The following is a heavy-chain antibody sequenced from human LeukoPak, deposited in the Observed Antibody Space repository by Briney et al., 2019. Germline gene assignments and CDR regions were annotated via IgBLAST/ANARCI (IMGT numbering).Heavy chain of an antibody. J-gene: IGHJ4*02. CDR3: AKDVGGGYTAYYLDN. CDR2: ISYGGSYQ. D-gene: IGHD5-12*01. CDR1: GFTFSTYG. Sequence: PGGSLRLSCEASGFTFSTYGMPWVRQAPGKGLEWVAVISYGGSYQNYAESVKGRFTISRDNSENTLFLQMSSLGPEDTAMYSCAKDVGGGYTAYYLDNWGQGTLVAVSS. V-gene: IGHV3-30*18.